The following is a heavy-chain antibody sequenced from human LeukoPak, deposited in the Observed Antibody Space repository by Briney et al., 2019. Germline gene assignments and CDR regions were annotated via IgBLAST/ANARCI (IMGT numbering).Heavy chain of an antibody. CDR3: AKDMIVLGFASDFDY. CDR2: IRNSGSGT. J-gene: IGHJ4*02. V-gene: IGHV3-23*01. D-gene: IGHD3-22*01. CDR1: GFTFSSYA. Sequence: GGSLRLSCAASGFTFSSYAMSWVRQAPGKGLEWVSTIRNSGSGTYYADSVKGRFTISRDDSRNTLYLQMNSLRAEDTAVYYCAKDMIVLGFASDFDYWGQGTLVTVSS.